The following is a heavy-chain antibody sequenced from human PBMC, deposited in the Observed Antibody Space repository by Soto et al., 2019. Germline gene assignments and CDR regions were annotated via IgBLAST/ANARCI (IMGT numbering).Heavy chain of an antibody. CDR1: GFTFSSYG. J-gene: IGHJ6*02. D-gene: IGHD3-10*01. CDR3: AKDGELGEDGGMDS. V-gene: IGHV3-30*18. CDR2: ISCDGSNK. Sequence: QVQMVESGGGVVQPGRSLRLSCAASGFTFSSYGMHWVRQAPGKGPEWVAAISCDGSNKYYADSVKGRFTISRDNSKNTLYQQINSLRADDTAVYYCAKDGELGEDGGMDSWGQGTTVTVSS.